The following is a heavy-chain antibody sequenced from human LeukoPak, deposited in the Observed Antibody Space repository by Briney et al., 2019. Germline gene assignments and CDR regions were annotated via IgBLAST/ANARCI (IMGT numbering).Heavy chain of an antibody. D-gene: IGHD3-3*01. CDR3: ARDSHYDFWSGPSFDY. CDR1: GFTFSSYE. Sequence: GGSLRLSCAASGFTFSSYEMNWVRQAPGKGLEWVSYISSSGSTIYYADSVKGRFTISRDNAENSLYLQMNSLRAEDTAVYYCARDSHYDFWSGPSFDYWGQGTLVTVSS. J-gene: IGHJ4*02. CDR2: ISSSGSTI. V-gene: IGHV3-48*03.